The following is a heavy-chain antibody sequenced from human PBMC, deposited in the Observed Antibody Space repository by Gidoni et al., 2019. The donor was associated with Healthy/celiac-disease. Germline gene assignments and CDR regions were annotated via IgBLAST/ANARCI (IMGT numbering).Heavy chain of an antibody. V-gene: IGHV1-2*02. Sequence: QVQLVQSGAEVKKPGASVTVSCKASGYTFTGDYMNWVRQAPGQGLEWMGWINPNSGGTNYAQKFQGRVTMTRDTSISTAYMELSRLRSDDTAVYYCARDRGTGYSGYVDLDPWGQGTLVTVSS. J-gene: IGHJ5*02. CDR1: GYTFTGDY. CDR2: INPNSGGT. CDR3: ARDRGTGYSGYVDLDP. D-gene: IGHD5-12*01.